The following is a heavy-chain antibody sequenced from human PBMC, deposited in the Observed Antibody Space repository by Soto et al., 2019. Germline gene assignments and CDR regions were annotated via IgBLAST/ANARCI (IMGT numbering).Heavy chain of an antibody. V-gene: IGHV3-33*08. CDR3: ARDIYYSNYDYYYYYGMDV. CDR1: GFTFSSYG. CDR2: IWYDGSNK. Sequence: PGGSLRLSCAASGFTFSSYGMHWVRQAPGKGPEWVAVIWYDGSNKYYADTVKGRYTISRDNSKNTQYPQMNSLRAEVTAVYYCARDIYYSNYDYYYYYGMDVWGQGTTVTVSS. J-gene: IGHJ6*02. D-gene: IGHD4-4*01.